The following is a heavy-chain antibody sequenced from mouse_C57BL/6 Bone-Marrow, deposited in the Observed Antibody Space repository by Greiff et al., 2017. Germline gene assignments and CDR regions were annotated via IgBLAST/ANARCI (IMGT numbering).Heavy chain of an antibody. CDR1: GYAFSSYW. J-gene: IGHJ3*01. D-gene: IGHD1-1*01. Sequence: VQLQQSGAELVKPGASVKISCKASGYAFSSYWMNWVKQRPGKGLEWIGQIYPGDGDTNYNGKFKGKATLTADKSSSTAYMQLSRLTSEDSAFYFCARKDYDGSSSWFAYWGQGTLVTVSA. CDR2: IYPGDGDT. V-gene: IGHV1-80*01. CDR3: ARKDYDGSSSWFAY.